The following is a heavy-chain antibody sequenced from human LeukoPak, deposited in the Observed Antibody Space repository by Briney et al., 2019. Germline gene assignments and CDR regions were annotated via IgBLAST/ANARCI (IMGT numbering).Heavy chain of an antibody. V-gene: IGHV1-46*01. Sequence: ASVKVSCKASAYTFTSYYMHWVRQAPGQGLEWMGIINPNGGYPSYAQTFQGRVTMTRDTSTSTVYMELSSLRSEDTAVYYCARRSTHGLVGDYWGQGTLVTVSS. J-gene: IGHJ4*02. CDR1: AYTFTSYY. CDR3: ARRSTHGLVGDY. D-gene: IGHD3-10*01. CDR2: INPNGGYP.